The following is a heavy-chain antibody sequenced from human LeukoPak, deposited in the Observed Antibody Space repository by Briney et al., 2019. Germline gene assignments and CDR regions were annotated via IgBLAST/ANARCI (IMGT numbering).Heavy chain of an antibody. Sequence: PGGSLRLSCAASGFTFSSYAMHWVRQAPGKGLEYVSAISSNGGSTYYANSVKGRFTISRDNSKNTLYLQMGSLRAEDMAVYYCARAYGGLEAYFDYWGQGTLVTVSS. CDR2: ISSNGGST. CDR3: ARAYGGLEAYFDY. CDR1: GFTFSSYA. J-gene: IGHJ4*02. V-gene: IGHV3-64*01. D-gene: IGHD4-23*01.